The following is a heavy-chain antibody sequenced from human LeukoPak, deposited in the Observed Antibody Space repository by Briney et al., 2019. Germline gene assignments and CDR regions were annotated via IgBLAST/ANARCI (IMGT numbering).Heavy chain of an antibody. D-gene: IGHD2-2*01. CDR3: AKSGGVRGRYCSSTSCFLDAFDI. CDR2: ISGSGGST. V-gene: IGHV3-23*01. Sequence: GGSLRLSCAASGFTFSSYAMSWVRQAPGKGLEWVSAISGSGGSTYYADSVKGRFTISRDNSKNTLYLQMNSLRAEDTAVYYCAKSGGVRGRYCSSTSCFLDAFDIWGQGTMVTVSS. J-gene: IGHJ3*02. CDR1: GFTFSSYA.